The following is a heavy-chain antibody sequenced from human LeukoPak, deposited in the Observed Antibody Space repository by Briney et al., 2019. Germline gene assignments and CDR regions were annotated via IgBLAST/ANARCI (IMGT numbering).Heavy chain of an antibody. V-gene: IGHV4-4*07. D-gene: IGHD6-19*01. CDR3: ARSSSSGWGFRFDP. J-gene: IGHJ5*02. CDR2: IYTSGST. CDR1: GGSISSYY. Sequence: SETLSLTCTVSGGSISSYYWSWIRQSPGKGLEWIGRIYTSGSTNYNPSLKSRVTISVGTSKNQFSLKLSSVTAADTAVYYCARSSSSGWGFRFDPWGQGTLVTVSS.